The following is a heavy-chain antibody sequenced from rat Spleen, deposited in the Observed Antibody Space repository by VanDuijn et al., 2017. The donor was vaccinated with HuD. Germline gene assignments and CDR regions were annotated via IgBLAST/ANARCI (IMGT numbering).Heavy chain of an antibody. D-gene: IGHD1-6*01. CDR1: GFTFSNYD. J-gene: IGHJ4*01. Sequence: EVQLVESGGGLVQPGRSLKLSCAASGFTFSNYDMAWVRQAPTKGLEWVASISYDGGNTYYRDSVKGRFTISRDNAKSSLYLQMDSLRSEATATYYCASLMYTPDYLGVMDAWGQGASVTVSS. CDR2: ISYDGGNT. V-gene: IGHV5S23*01. CDR3: ASLMYTPDYLGVMDA.